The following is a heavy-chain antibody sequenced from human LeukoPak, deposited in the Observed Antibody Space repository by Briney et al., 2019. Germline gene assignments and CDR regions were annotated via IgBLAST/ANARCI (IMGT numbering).Heavy chain of an antibody. CDR2: IYYSGTT. J-gene: IGHJ2*01. Sequence: SETLSLTCSVSGGSISSNNYYWAWIRQPPGKGLEWIGSIYYSGTTYNNPSLKSRVTISLDTSKNQISLKLSSVTAADTAVYFCARDKGPYWYFDLWGRGTLVTVSS. V-gene: IGHV4-39*07. CDR3: ARDKGPYWYFDL. CDR1: GGSISSNNYY.